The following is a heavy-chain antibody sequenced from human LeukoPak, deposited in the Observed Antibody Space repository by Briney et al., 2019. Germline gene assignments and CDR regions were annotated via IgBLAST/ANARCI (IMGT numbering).Heavy chain of an antibody. CDR1: GFTFSSYG. V-gene: IGHV3-30*18. J-gene: IGHJ3*01. CDR2: ISYDGSNK. Sequence: GGSLRLSCAASGFTFSSYGMHWVRQAPGKGLEWVAVISYDGSNKYYADSVKGRFTISRDNSKNTLYLQMNSLRAEDTAVYYCAKRMIRGVNHDAFDLWGQGTMVTVSP. CDR3: AKRMIRGVNHDAFDL. D-gene: IGHD3-10*01.